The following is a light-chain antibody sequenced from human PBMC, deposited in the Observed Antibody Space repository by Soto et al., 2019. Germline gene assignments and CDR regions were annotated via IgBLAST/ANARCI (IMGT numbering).Light chain of an antibody. CDR2: EVT. V-gene: IGLV2-14*01. J-gene: IGLJ3*02. CDR3: SSYTTAYTQV. Sequence: QSVLTQPASVSGSPGQSITISCTGTSSDVGHYDYVSWYQQHPGKVPKLIISEVTTRPSGVSDRFSGSKSGNTASLTISRLQAEDEAHYYCSSYTTAYTQVFGGGTKGTVL. CDR1: SSDVGHYDY.